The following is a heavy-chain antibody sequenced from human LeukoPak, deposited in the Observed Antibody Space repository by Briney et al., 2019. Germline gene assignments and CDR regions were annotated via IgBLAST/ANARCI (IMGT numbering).Heavy chain of an antibody. J-gene: IGHJ5*02. D-gene: IGHD3-22*01. CDR2: INHSGST. CDR3: ARRNRITMIVVVIRGPFDP. Sequence: SETLSLTCAVSGGSFSGYYWSWIRQPPGKGLEWIGEINHSGSTNYNPSLKSRVTISVDTSKNQFSLKLSSVTAADTAVYYCARRNRITMIVVVIRGPFDPWGQGTLVTVSS. CDR1: GGSFSGYY. V-gene: IGHV4-34*01.